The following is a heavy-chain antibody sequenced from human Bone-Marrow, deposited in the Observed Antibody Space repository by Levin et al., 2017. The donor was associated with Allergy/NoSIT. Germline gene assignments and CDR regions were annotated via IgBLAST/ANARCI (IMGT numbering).Heavy chain of an antibody. CDR3: ARAGGSGSIVGYYYYMDV. V-gene: IGHV3-33*01. CDR2: IWYDGSNK. CDR1: GFTFSSYG. D-gene: IGHD3-10*01. J-gene: IGHJ6*03. Sequence: GGSLRLSCAASGFTFSSYGMHWVRQAPGKGLEWVAVIWYDGSNKYYADSVKGRFTISRDNSKNTLYLQMNSLRAEDTAVYYCARAGGSGSIVGYYYYMDVWGKGTTVTVSS.